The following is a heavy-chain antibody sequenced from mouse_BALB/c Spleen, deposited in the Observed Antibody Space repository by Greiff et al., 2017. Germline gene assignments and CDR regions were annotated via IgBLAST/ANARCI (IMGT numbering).Heavy chain of an antibody. Sequence: EVQLQQSGPELVKPGASVKISCKASGYTFTDYNMHWVKQSPGKSLEWIGYIYPYNGGTGYNQKFKSKATLTVDNSSSTAYMELRSLTSEDSAVYYCARWGYDDAMDYWGQGTSVTVSS. J-gene: IGHJ4*01. CDR3: ARWGYDDAMDY. CDR2: IYPYNGGT. V-gene: IGHV1S29*02. D-gene: IGHD2-14*01. CDR1: GYTFTDYN.